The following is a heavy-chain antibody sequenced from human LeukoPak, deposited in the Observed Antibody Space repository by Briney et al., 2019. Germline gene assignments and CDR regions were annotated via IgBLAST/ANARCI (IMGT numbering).Heavy chain of an antibody. V-gene: IGHV4-34*01. CDR2: INHSGST. Sequence: PSETLSLTCAVYGGSFSGYYWSWIRQPPGKGLEWIGEINHSGSTNYNPSLKSRVTISVDTSKNQFSLKLSSVTAADTAVYYYARGRAARRLPPQSSYPDFDYWGQGTLVTVSS. CDR1: GGSFSGYY. CDR3: ARGRAARRLPPQSSYPDFDY. D-gene: IGHD6-6*01. J-gene: IGHJ4*02.